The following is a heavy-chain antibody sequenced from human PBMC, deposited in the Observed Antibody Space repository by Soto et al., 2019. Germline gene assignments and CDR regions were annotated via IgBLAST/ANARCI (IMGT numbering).Heavy chain of an antibody. CDR1: GFSLSTSGVG. D-gene: IGHD4-17*01. Sequence: QITLKESGPTLVKPTQTLTLTCTLPGFSLSTSGVGVGWIRQSPGKALEWLAVIYWDDVKHYSPSLERRLTITKDTSESEVVLTMTNMDPVDTATYYCARKGSGDYALDYWGQGILVTVSS. V-gene: IGHV2-5*02. CDR2: IYWDDVK. CDR3: ARKGSGDYALDY. J-gene: IGHJ4*02.